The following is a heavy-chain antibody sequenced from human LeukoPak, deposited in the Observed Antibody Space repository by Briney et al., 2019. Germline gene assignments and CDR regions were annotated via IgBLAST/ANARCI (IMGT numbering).Heavy chain of an antibody. CDR1: GFTFSSYA. D-gene: IGHD3-10*01. CDR3: ARDYGPYGSGSYQDY. CDR2: ISYDGSNK. J-gene: IGHJ4*02. Sequence: PGGSLRLSCAASGFTFSSYAMHWVRQAPGKGLEWVAVISYDGSNKYYADSVKGRFTISRDNSKNTLYLQMNSLRAEDTAVYYCARDYGPYGSGSYQDYWGQGTLVSVSS. V-gene: IGHV3-30-3*01.